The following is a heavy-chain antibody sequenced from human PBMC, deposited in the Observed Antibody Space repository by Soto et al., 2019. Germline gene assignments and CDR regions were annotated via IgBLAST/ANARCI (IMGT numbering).Heavy chain of an antibody. J-gene: IGHJ6*02. V-gene: IGHV6-1*01. CDR3: ARGSFVRTTTKYSGYDSDYYYGMDV. D-gene: IGHD5-12*01. CDR1: GDSVSTNRAT. CDR2: TYYRSKWYN. Sequence: PPQTLSPTRALSGDSVSTNRATWNWIRQSPSRGLEWLGRTYYRSKWYNDYAVSVKSRITTDPDTSKTQFSLQPNSVTPEDPAVYYCARGSFVRTTTKYSGYDSDYYYGMDVWGQGTTVTVSS.